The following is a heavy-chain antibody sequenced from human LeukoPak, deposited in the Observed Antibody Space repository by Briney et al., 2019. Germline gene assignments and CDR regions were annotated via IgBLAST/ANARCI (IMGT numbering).Heavy chain of an antibody. J-gene: IGHJ4*02. Sequence: GGSLRLSCVASGFTVSSDCITWVRQAPGKGLEWVSLIYSSGRTYYSDSVKGRFTISRDNSKNTLSLQMNSLRAEDSAVYYCARMNYVSSGWGAPFDYWGQGTLVTVSS. CDR2: IYSSGRT. V-gene: IGHV3-53*01. CDR3: ARMNYVSSGWGAPFDY. D-gene: IGHD1-7*01. CDR1: GFTVSSDC.